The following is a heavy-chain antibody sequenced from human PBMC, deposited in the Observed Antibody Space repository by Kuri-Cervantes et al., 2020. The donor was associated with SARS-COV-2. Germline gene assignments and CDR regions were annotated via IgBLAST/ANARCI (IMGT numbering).Heavy chain of an antibody. D-gene: IGHD1-26*01. Sequence: ASVKVSCKASGYTFTSYDINWVRQATGQGLEWMGWISHYSGNTDYAQRVQDRVILTRDTSTSTTYVELRSLRSDDTAVYYCATGPPLVGATSLGGWFDPWGQGTLVTVSS. CDR3: ATGPPLVGATSLGGWFDP. CDR2: ISHYSGNT. J-gene: IGHJ5*02. CDR1: GYTFTSYD. V-gene: IGHV1-18*01.